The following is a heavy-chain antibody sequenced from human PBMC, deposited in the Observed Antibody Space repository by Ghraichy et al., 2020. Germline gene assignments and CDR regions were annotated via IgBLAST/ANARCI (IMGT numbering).Heavy chain of an antibody. Sequence: SETLSPTCTVSGGSISTYYWNWIRQPPGKGLECIGSIYYTGSTNYNPSLKSRVTISVDTSKNQFSLKLTSMTAADTAVYYCARDLRGNRQLYGMDVWGQGTTVTVSS. CDR1: GGSISTYY. CDR3: ARDLRGNRQLYGMDV. D-gene: IGHD1-1*01. J-gene: IGHJ6*02. CDR2: IYYTGST. V-gene: IGHV4-59*01.